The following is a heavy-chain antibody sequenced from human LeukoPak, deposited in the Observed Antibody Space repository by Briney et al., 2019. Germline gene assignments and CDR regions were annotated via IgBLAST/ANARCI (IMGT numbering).Heavy chain of an antibody. V-gene: IGHV3-48*01. CDR3: ARDLLYCSGGSCHNWFDP. CDR1: GFSFSPYS. D-gene: IGHD2-15*01. Sequence: GGSLRLSCAASGFSFSPYSMNWVRQAPGKGLEWVSYISSSSSTIYYADSVKGRFTISRDTAKNSLYLQMNSLRAEDTAVYHCARDLLYCSGGSCHNWFDPWGQGTLVTVSS. J-gene: IGHJ5*02. CDR2: ISSSSSTI.